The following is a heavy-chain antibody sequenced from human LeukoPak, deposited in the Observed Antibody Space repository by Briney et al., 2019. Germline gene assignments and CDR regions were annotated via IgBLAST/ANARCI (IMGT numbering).Heavy chain of an antibody. CDR1: GFSVSSNY. V-gene: IGHV3-66*01. J-gene: IGHJ3*02. Sequence: GGSLRLSCVASGFSVSSNYMSWVRQAPGKGLEWVSVLYSGGGAYYADSVKDRFTISRDYSQNTLLLQMNSLRAEDTALYYCARGKTSDDIIEDAFDIWGQGTMVAVSS. CDR3: ARGKTSDDIIEDAFDI. D-gene: IGHD3-9*01. CDR2: LYSGGGA.